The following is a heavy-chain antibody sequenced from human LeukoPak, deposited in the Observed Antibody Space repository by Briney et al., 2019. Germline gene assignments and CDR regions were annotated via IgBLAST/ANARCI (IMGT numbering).Heavy chain of an antibody. D-gene: IGHD6-6*01. CDR1: GYSFTSYW. J-gene: IGHJ4*02. CDR3: ASSSSSSSTFDY. CDR2: IYPGDLDI. V-gene: IGHV5-51*03. Sequence: KPGESLKISCKGSGYSFTSYWSGWVRQMPGKGLEWMGIIYPGDLDIRYSPSFQGQVTISADKSINTAYLQWSSLKASDTAMYYCASSSSSSSTFDYWGQGTLVTVSS.